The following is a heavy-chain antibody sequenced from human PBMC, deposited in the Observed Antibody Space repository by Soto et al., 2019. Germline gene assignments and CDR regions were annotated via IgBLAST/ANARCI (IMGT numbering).Heavy chain of an antibody. V-gene: IGHV4-59*01. CDR1: SGSMSCYY. D-gene: IGHD3-3*01. CDR3: ARAGDYDFWSGYSNDAFDI. Sequence: SETLSLTCTVSSGSMSCYYWNWIRQPPGKGLEWIGYIYYSGSTNYNPSLKSRVTISVDTSKNQFSLKLSSVTAADTAVYYCARAGDYDFWSGYSNDAFDIWGQGTMVTVSS. J-gene: IGHJ3*02. CDR2: IYYSGST.